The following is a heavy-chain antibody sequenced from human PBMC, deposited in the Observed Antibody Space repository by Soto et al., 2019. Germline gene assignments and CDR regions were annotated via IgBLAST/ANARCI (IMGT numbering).Heavy chain of an antibody. J-gene: IGHJ4*02. Sequence: EVQLVESGGGLVEPGGSLRLSCAASGFIFSVYSMTWVRQAPGKGREWVSYISARSNTSYYRDSVKGRFPISRDNTKNSLYLQMNSLRDEDTAVYYCARDSGVTGADDYWGQGTLVTVSS. CDR3: ARDSGVTGADDY. CDR1: GFIFSVYS. CDR2: ISARSNTS. V-gene: IGHV3-48*02. D-gene: IGHD6-19*01.